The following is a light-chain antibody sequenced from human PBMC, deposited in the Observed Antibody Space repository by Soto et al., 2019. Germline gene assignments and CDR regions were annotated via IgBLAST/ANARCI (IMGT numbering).Light chain of an antibody. Sequence: EIVMTESPATLSLSPGERATLSCRASQSVNSNLAWYQQKAGQAPRLLIYGTSTRATGIPARFSGSGPGTDFTLTISSLQFEDFAVYYCQQRINWPSTFGQGTRLEIK. CDR1: QSVNSN. V-gene: IGKV3-15*01. CDR2: GTS. CDR3: QQRINWPST. J-gene: IGKJ5*01.